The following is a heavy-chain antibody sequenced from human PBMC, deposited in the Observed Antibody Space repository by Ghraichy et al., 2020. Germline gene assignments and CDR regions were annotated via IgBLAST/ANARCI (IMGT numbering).Heavy chain of an antibody. CDR2: IVVGSGNT. D-gene: IGHD1-20*01. V-gene: IGHV1-58*01. CDR1: GFTFTSSA. Sequence: SVKVSCKASGFTFTSSAVQWVRQARGQRLERIGWIVVGSGNTNYAQKFQERVTITRDMSTSTAYMELSSLRSEDTAVYYCAAESITGTNYYYYYGMDVWGQGTTVTVSS. CDR3: AAESITGTNYYYYYGMDV. J-gene: IGHJ6*02.